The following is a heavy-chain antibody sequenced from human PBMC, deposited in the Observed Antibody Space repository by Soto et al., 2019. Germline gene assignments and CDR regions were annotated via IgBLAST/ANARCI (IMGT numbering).Heavy chain of an antibody. J-gene: IGHJ6*02. V-gene: IGHV3-33*08. CDR2: IWYDGSNK. CDR1: GFTFNTYG. D-gene: IGHD2-21*02. CDR3: ARSDCTGAYCYSWPFNYGVDV. Sequence: GGSLRLSCTTSGFTFNTYGMHWVRQAPGKGLEWVAIIWYDGSNKYYADSVKGRFTISRDNSKNTLYLQMNSLRAEDTALYYCARSDCTGAYCYSWPFNYGVDVRGQRTKVTVSS.